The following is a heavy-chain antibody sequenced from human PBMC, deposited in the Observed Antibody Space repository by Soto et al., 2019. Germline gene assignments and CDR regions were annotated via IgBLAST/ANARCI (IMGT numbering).Heavy chain of an antibody. Sequence: QVQLVQSGAEVKKPGSSVKVSCKGSGGTFSSYSINCVRQAPGQGLEWMGEIIPIFGTANYAQKFQGRVTITADESTSTAYMELSSLRSEDTAVYYCARDGGRHSGGIDYWGQGTLVTVPS. CDR3: ARDGGRHSGGIDY. D-gene: IGHD1-26*01. CDR1: GGTFSSYS. CDR2: IIPIFGTA. J-gene: IGHJ4*02. V-gene: IGHV1-69*01.